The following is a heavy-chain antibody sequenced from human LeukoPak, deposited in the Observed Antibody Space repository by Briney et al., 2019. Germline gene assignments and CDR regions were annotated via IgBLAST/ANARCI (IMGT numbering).Heavy chain of an antibody. V-gene: IGHV3-9*01. CDR3: ASGERGWFDP. CDR2: ISWNSGSI. D-gene: IGHD3-10*01. CDR1: GFTCDDYA. Sequence: GRSLRLSCAASGFTCDDYAMHWVRQAPGKGLEWVSGISWNSGSIGYADSVKGRFTISRDNAKNSLYLQMNSLRAEDTALYYCASGERGWFDPWGQGTLVTVSS. J-gene: IGHJ5*02.